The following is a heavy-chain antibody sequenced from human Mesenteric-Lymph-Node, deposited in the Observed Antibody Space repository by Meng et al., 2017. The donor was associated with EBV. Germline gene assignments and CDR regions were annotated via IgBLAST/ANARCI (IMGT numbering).Heavy chain of an antibody. J-gene: IGHJ2*01. CDR3: ARSRRYGGLDYWYFDL. Sequence: LHWGPVLLNAPETLAPTCDISGGRCIYGGCSWSGRPQGRGLGEIGEINQSGSTSSYPTLKSRVTISVDTSMNPSTVRLTSLTAADTAVYYCARSRRYGGLDYWYFDLWGRGTLVTVSS. CDR2: INQSGST. V-gene: IGHV4-34*01. CDR1: GGRCIYGG. D-gene: IGHD4-23*01.